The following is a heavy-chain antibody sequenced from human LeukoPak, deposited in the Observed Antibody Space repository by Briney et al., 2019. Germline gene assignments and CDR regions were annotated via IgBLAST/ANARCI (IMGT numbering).Heavy chain of an antibody. J-gene: IGHJ4*02. Sequence: GRSLRLSCAASGFTFSSYAMHWVRQAPGKGLEWVAVISYDGSNKYYADSVKGRFTISRDNSKNTLYLQMNSLRAEDTAVYYCASLIGRWGQGTLVTVSS. CDR2: ISYDGSNK. CDR1: GFTFSSYA. CDR3: ASLIGR. V-gene: IGHV3-30-3*01.